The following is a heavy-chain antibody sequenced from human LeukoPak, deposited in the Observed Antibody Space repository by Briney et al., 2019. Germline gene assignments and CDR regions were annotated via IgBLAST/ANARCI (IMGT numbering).Heavy chain of an antibody. D-gene: IGHD1-14*01. CDR1: GGSISSGGYS. CDR3: ARGGADSEDAFDI. Sequence: SQTLSLTCAVSGGSISSGGYSWSWIRQPPGKGLEWIGYIYHSGSTYYNPSLKSRVTISADRSKNQFSLKLSSVTAADTAVYYCARGGADSEDAFDIWGQGTMVTVSS. CDR2: IYHSGST. V-gene: IGHV4-30-2*01. J-gene: IGHJ3*02.